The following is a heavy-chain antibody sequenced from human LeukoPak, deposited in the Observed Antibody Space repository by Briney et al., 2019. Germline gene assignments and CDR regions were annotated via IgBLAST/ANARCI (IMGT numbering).Heavy chain of an antibody. CDR1: RGSISSSSYY. Sequence: SETLSLTCTVSRGSISSSSYYWGWIRQPPGKGLEWIGSIYYSGSTYYNPSLKSRVTISVDTSKNQFSLKLSSVTAADTAVYYCARDLWFGDVGVYWGQRTLVTVSS. CDR2: IYYSGST. J-gene: IGHJ4*02. V-gene: IGHV4-39*07. CDR3: ARDLWFGDVGVY. D-gene: IGHD3-10*01.